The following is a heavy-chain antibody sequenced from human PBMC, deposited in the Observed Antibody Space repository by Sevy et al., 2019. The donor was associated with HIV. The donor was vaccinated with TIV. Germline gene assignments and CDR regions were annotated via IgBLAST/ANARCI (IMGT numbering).Heavy chain of an antibody. CDR3: ARQINYGDYRLTVGPSDY. V-gene: IGHV4-39*01. J-gene: IGHJ4*02. CDR2: FYYSGST. CDR1: GGSISSSSYY. D-gene: IGHD4-17*01. Sequence: SETLSLTCTVSGGSISSSSYYWGWIRQPPGKGLEWIGSFYYSGSTYYNPYLKSRVTISVDTSKNQFSLRLSSVTAADTAGYYCARQINYGDYRLTVGPSDYWGQGTLVTVSS.